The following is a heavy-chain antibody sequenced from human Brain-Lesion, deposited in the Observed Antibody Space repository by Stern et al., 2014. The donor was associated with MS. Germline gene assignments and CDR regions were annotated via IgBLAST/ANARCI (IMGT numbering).Heavy chain of an antibody. CDR1: GGSVSSGPYY. Sequence: QVQLQESGPGLVKPSQTLSLTCTVSGGSVSSGPYYWSWIRQSAEKGLEWIAHVLSTGNRYYNPSVASGATISLDTYRNPFSLTLPSVTAADTAIYYCARERGHNVGGFSFRYFCDSWGQGALVTVSS. D-gene: IGHD2-21*01. J-gene: IGHJ4*02. CDR3: ARERGHNVGGFSFRYFCDS. V-gene: IGHV4-61*02. CDR2: VLSTGNR.